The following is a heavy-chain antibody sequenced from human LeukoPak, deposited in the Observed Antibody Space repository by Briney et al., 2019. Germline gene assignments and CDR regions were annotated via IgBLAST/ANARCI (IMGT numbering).Heavy chain of an antibody. V-gene: IGHV3-74*01. CDR2: INSDGSST. D-gene: IGHD6-13*01. J-gene: IGHJ4*02. Sequence: GGSLRLSCAASGFTFSSYWMHWVRQAPGKGLVWVSRINSDGSSTSYADSVRGRFSISRDNAKNTLYLQMNSLRAEDTAVYYCARGVAAAGPHYFDYWGQGTLVTVSS. CDR1: GFTFSSYW. CDR3: ARGVAAAGPHYFDY.